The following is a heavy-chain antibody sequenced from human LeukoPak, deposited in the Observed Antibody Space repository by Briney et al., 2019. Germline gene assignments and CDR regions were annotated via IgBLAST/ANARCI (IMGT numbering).Heavy chain of an antibody. CDR3: ERQVGSTGKKFDY. V-gene: IGHV4-59*08. CDR2: IYYSGST. CDR1: GGSISNYY. J-gene: IGHJ4*02. Sequence: SETLSLTCTVSGGSISNYYWSWIRQPPGKGLEWIGYIYYSGSTNYNPSLKSRVTISVDTSKNQFSLKLSSVTAADTAVYYCERQVGSTGKKFDYRGQGTLVTVSS. D-gene: IGHD2-8*02.